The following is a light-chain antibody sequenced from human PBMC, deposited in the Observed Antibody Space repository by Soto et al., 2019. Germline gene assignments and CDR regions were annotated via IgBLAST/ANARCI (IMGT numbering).Light chain of an antibody. J-gene: IGKJ5*01. CDR2: AAS. CDR1: QSVSSNY. CDR3: QQYSRSPIT. V-gene: IGKV3-20*01. Sequence: EIVLTQSPVTLSLSPGESATLSCRASQSVSSNYLAWYQQKPGQAPRLLIYAASSSAAVTPDRFSSRGSGTDITLIISLLEAEDSVLYCRQQYSRSPITFGQGTRLEIK.